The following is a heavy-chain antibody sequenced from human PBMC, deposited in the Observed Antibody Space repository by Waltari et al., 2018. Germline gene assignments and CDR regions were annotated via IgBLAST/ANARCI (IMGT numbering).Heavy chain of an antibody. CDR3: ATGGTTWTPHARDAFDI. D-gene: IGHD1-7*01. Sequence: KVSCKVSGYTLTELSMHWVRQAPGKGLEWMGGFDPEDGETIYAQKFQGRVTMTEDTSTDTAYMELSSLRSEDTAVYYCATGGTTWTPHARDAFDIWGQGTMVTVSS. J-gene: IGHJ3*02. V-gene: IGHV1-24*01. CDR2: FDPEDGET. CDR1: GYTLTELS.